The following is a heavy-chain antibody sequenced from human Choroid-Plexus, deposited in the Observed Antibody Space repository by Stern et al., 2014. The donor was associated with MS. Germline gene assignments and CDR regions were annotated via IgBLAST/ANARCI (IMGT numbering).Heavy chain of an antibody. Sequence: VQLVESGGGVVQPGRPLRLSCVASGFTFGSCAMHWVRQAPGKGLERVAGVSYDGSNKYYADSVKGRFTISRDNSQNTLYMQMSSLRPEDTAVYYCAKDRQYLTYFFDHWGQVSLVTVSS. V-gene: IGHV3-30*18. J-gene: IGHJ5*02. CDR1: GFTFGSCA. CDR3: AKDRQYLTYFFDH. D-gene: IGHD2/OR15-2a*01. CDR2: VSYDGSNK.